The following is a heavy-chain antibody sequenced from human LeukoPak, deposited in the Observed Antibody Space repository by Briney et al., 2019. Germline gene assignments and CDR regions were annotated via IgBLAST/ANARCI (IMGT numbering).Heavy chain of an antibody. CDR3: ARRASDYYYFDY. CDR2: IYTSGST. J-gene: IGHJ4*02. V-gene: IGHV4-4*09. Sequence: SETLSPTCTVSGGSISSYYWSWIRQPPGKGLEWIGYIYTSGSTYYNPSLTSRVTISVDTSKNQFSLKLSSVTAADTAVYYCARRASDYYYFDYWGQGTLVTVSS. CDR1: GGSISSYY. D-gene: IGHD3-22*01.